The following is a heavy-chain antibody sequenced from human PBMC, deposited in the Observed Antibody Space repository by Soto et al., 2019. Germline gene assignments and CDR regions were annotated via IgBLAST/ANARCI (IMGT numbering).Heavy chain of an antibody. D-gene: IGHD5-12*01. CDR2: ISASGAAT. CDR1: GLSFSDFC. V-gene: IGHV3-23*01. Sequence: QTGGSLRLSCAASGLSFSDFCLSWVRRGPGKGLEWVSVISASGAATYYAASVKGRFTLSRDNSKNTLYLQMNSLTVADTAVYYCAKRIMATIGRLDSWGQGTLVTVSS. J-gene: IGHJ4*02. CDR3: AKRIMATIGRLDS.